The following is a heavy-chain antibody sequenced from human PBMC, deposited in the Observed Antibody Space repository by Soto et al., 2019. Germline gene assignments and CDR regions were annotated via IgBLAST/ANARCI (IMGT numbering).Heavy chain of an antibody. D-gene: IGHD3-22*01. CDR2: ISSSSSTI. J-gene: IGHJ4*02. CDR3: ARGYYDSSGYYWVFDY. CDR1: GFTFSSYS. Sequence: PGXSLILSCAASGFTFSSYSMNCVRQAPFKGLEWVSYISSSSSTIYYADPVKGRFTISRDNAKNSLYLQMNSLRAEDTAVYYCARGYYDSSGYYWVFDYWGQGTLVTVSS. V-gene: IGHV3-48*01.